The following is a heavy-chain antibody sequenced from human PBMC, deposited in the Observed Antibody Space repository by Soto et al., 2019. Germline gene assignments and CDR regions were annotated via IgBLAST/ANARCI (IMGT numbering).Heavy chain of an antibody. Sequence: QVQLVESGGGVVQPGRSLRLSCAASGFTFSSYAMHWVRQAPGKGLEWVAVISYDGSNKYYADSVKGRFTISRDNSKNTQYLQMNSLRAEDTAVYYSAETGTRDYWGQGTLVTVSS. J-gene: IGHJ4*02. CDR3: AETGTRDY. CDR2: ISYDGSNK. CDR1: GFTFSSYA. V-gene: IGHV3-30-3*01. D-gene: IGHD1-7*01.